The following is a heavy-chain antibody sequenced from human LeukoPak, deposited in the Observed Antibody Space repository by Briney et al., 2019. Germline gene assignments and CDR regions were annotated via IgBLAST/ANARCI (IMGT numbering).Heavy chain of an antibody. Sequence: SQTLSPTCAVSGGSISSGGYSWSWIRQPPGKGLEWIGYIYHSGSTYYNPSLKSRVTISVDRSKNQFSLKLSSVTAADTAVYYCARADSYGRQFDYWGQGTLVTVSS. CDR1: GGSISSGGYS. V-gene: IGHV4-30-2*01. CDR2: IYHSGST. D-gene: IGHD5-18*01. J-gene: IGHJ4*02. CDR3: ARADSYGRQFDY.